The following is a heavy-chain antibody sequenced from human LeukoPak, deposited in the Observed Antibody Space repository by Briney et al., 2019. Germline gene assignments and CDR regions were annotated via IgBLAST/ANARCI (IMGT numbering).Heavy chain of an antibody. CDR1: GYSFTSYW. CDR3: ARRSDGAYGDYGSLDY. J-gene: IGHJ4*02. CDR2: IYPGDSDT. D-gene: IGHD4-17*01. V-gene: IGHV5-51*01. Sequence: GESLKISCKGSGYSFTSYWIGWVRQMPGKGLEWMGIIYPGDSDTRYSPSFQGQVTISADKSISTAYLQWSSLKASDTAMYYCARRSDGAYGDYGSLDYWGQGTLVTVSS.